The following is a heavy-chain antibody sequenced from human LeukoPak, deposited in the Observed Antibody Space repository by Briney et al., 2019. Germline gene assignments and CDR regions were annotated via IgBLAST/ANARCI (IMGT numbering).Heavy chain of an antibody. Sequence: PGGSLRLSCAASGFTVSSNCMSWVRQAPGKGLEWVSVIYSGGSTYYADSVKGRFTISRDNSKNTLCLQMNSLRAEDTAVYYCARDFGGATHDAFDIWGQGTMVTVSS. CDR1: GFTVSSNC. V-gene: IGHV3-53*01. J-gene: IGHJ3*02. D-gene: IGHD3-16*01. CDR2: IYSGGST. CDR3: ARDFGGATHDAFDI.